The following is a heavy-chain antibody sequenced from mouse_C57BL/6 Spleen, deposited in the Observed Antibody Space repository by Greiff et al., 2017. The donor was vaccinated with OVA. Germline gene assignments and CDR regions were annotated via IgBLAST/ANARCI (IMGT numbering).Heavy chain of an antibody. CDR3: TSPLYYYEGYFDV. Sequence: EVQLVESGGGLVQPGGSMKLSCAASGFTFSDAWMDWVRQSPEKGLEWVAEIRNKANNHATYYAESVKGRFTISRDDSKSSVYLQMNSLRAEDTGIYYCTSPLYYYEGYFDVWGTGTTVTVSS. V-gene: IGHV6-6*01. CDR1: GFTFSDAW. J-gene: IGHJ1*03. D-gene: IGHD1-1*01. CDR2: IRNKANNHAT.